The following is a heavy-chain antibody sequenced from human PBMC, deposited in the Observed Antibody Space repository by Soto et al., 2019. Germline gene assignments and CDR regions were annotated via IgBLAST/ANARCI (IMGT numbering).Heavy chain of an antibody. CDR3: ARVSHSGSYCGPIYYFDY. J-gene: IGHJ4*02. V-gene: IGHV1-2*04. D-gene: IGHD1-26*01. CDR2: INPNSGGT. Sequence: ASVKVSCKASGYTFTGYYMHWVRQAPGQGLEWMGWINPNSGGTNYAQKFQGWVTMTRDTSISTAYMELSRLRSDDTAVYYCARVSHSGSYCGPIYYFDYWGQGTLVTGSS. CDR1: GYTFTGYY.